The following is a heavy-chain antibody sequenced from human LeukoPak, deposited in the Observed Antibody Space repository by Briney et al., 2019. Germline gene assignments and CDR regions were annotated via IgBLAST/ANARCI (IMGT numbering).Heavy chain of an antibody. CDR2: IYHSGTT. CDR1: GYSLSSGYY. V-gene: IGHV4-38-2*02. CDR3: ARLRRSRIAELDY. J-gene: IGHJ4*02. Sequence: SETLSLTCTVSGYSLSSGYYWGWIRQPPGKGLEWIGTIYHSGTTYYNPSLKSRVTISVDTSKNQFSLKLSSVTAADTAVYYCARLRRSRIAELDYWGQGTLVTVSS. D-gene: IGHD6-13*01.